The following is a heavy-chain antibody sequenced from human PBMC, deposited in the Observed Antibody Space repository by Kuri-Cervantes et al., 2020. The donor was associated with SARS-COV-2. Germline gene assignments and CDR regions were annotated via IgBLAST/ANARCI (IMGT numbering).Heavy chain of an antibody. J-gene: IGHJ3*02. Sequence: GESLKISCAASGFTFSSYAMSWVRQAPGKGLEWVSAISGSGGSTYYADSVKGRFTISRDNSKNTLYLQMNSLRAEDTAVYYCAKDYWRSTSCNALDIWGQGTMVTVSS. CDR2: ISGSGGST. CDR3: AKDYWRSTSCNALDI. D-gene: IGHD2-2*01. V-gene: IGHV3-23*01. CDR1: GFTFSSYA.